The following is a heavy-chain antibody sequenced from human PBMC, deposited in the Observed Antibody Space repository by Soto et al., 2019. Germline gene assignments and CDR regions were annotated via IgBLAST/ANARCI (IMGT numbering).Heavy chain of an antibody. J-gene: IGHJ6*03. CDR2: ISYDGSNK. CDR3: ARSLGVPVLYYYYYMDV. V-gene: IGHV3-30-3*01. D-gene: IGHD2-2*01. CDR1: GFTFSSYA. Sequence: PGGSLRLSCAASGFTFSSYAMHWVRQAPGKGLEWVAVISYDGSNKYYADSVKGRFTISRDNAKNTLYLQMNSLRAEDTAVYYCARSLGVPVLYYYYYMDVWGKGTTVTVSS.